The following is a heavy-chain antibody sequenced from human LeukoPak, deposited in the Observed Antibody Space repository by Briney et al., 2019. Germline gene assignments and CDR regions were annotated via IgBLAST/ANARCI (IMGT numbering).Heavy chain of an antibody. V-gene: IGHV3-66*01. D-gene: IGHD6-19*01. CDR2: IYSGGNT. CDR1: GFTISSNY. J-gene: IGHJ4*02. Sequence: GGSLRLSCAASGFTISSNYMSWVRQAPGKRLEWVSVIYSGGNTYYADSVKGRFTISRDNSKNTLYLQMNGLRAEDTAVYYCASLGEQWLVQYLDYWGQGTLVTVSS. CDR3: ASLGEQWLVQYLDY.